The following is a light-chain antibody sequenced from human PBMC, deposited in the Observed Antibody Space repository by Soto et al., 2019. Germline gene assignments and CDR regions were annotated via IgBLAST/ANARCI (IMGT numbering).Light chain of an antibody. CDR3: CSYATPRQ. CDR2: DVS. V-gene: IGLV2-23*02. Sequence: QSVLTQPASVSGSPGQSITISCTGTTSDVGSYNLVSWYQQHPGKAPKLIIYDVSERPSGVSTRFSGSKSGNVASLTISGLQAEDEAEYYCCSYATPRQFGGGTKLTVL. CDR1: TSDVGSYNL. J-gene: IGLJ2*01.